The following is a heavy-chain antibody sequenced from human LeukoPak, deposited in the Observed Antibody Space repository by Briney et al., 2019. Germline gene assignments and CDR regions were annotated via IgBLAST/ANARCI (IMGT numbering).Heavy chain of an antibody. J-gene: IGHJ4*02. V-gene: IGHV4-59*01. CDR3: ASVRSGRYYFDY. D-gene: IGHD5-24*01. Sequence: SETLSLTCTVSGGTISNYYWSWIRQPPGKGLEWIAYIDYSGSTNYNPSLKSRVTISVDTSKNQFSLKLTSVTAADTAVYYCASVRSGRYYFDYWGQGTLVTVSS. CDR2: IDYSGST. CDR1: GGTISNYY.